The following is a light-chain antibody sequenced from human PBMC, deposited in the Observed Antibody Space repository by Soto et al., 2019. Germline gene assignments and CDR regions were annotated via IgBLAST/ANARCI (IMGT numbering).Light chain of an antibody. V-gene: IGKV2-28*01. Sequence: DIVMTQAPLTLPVTPGEPSAISCRFSQSLLHSNGYNYLDWYLQKPGQSPQLLIYLGSNRASGVPDRFSGSGSGTHFTLKISRVEAEDVGVYYCMQAIPTRTFGQGTKVDIK. CDR1: QSLLHSNGYNY. CDR3: MQAIPTRT. J-gene: IGKJ1*01. CDR2: LGS.